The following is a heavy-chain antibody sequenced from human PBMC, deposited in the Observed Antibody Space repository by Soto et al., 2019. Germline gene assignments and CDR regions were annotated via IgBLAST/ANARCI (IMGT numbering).Heavy chain of an antibody. Sequence: QVQLQESGPGLVKPSETLSLTCTVSGGSISSYYWSWFRQPPGKGLEWIGYIHYSGNTNYNPSLKSRVTLSIDTSKNQFSLKLSSVTAADTAVYYCARDRYSHGRWGQGILVTVSS. CDR1: GGSISSYY. CDR3: ARDRYSHGR. D-gene: IGHD2-2*02. J-gene: IGHJ4*02. CDR2: IHYSGNT. V-gene: IGHV4-59*01.